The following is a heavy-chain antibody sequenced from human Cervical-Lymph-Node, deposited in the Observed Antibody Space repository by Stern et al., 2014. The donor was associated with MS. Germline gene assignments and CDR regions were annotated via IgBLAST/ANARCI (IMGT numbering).Heavy chain of an antibody. D-gene: IGHD1-14*01. CDR1: GGSISSSSYY. Sequence: QVQLQESGPGLVKPSETLSLTCTVSGGSISSSSYYWGWIRQPPGKGLEWIGSISYSGSTYYHPSLKSRVTISVDTSKNPFSLNLGSVTAADTAVYYCATGITDSYYFDYWGQGTLVTVSS. J-gene: IGHJ4*02. CDR3: ATGITDSYYFDY. CDR2: ISYSGST. V-gene: IGHV4-39*01.